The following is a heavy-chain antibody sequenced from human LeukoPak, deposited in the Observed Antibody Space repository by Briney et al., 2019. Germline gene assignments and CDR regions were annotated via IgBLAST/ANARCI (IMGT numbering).Heavy chain of an antibody. CDR1: GFTFSSYS. Sequence: GGSLRLSCAASGFTFSSYSMNRVRQAPGKGLEWVSSISSSSSYIYYADSVKGRFTISRDNAKNSLYLQMNSLRAEDTAVYYCARVLGIAARDPYMDVWGKGTTVTVSS. V-gene: IGHV3-21*01. CDR3: ARVLGIAARDPYMDV. J-gene: IGHJ6*03. D-gene: IGHD6-6*01. CDR2: ISSSSSYI.